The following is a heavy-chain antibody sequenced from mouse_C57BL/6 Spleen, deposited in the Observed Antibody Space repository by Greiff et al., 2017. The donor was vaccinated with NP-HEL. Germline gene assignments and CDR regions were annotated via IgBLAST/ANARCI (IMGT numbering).Heavy chain of an antibody. CDR3: AKQNPPYDSVYAMDY. J-gene: IGHJ4*01. Sequence: QVQLQQSGAELVRPGASVKLSCKASGYTFTSYGISWVKQRTGQGLEWIGEIYPGSGNTYYTEKFKGKGTLTADKYSSTSYMELRSLTSEDAAVYFCAKQNPPYDSVYAMDYWGQGTSVTVSS. CDR2: IYPGSGNT. V-gene: IGHV1-81*01. D-gene: IGHD2-4*01. CDR1: GYTFTSYG.